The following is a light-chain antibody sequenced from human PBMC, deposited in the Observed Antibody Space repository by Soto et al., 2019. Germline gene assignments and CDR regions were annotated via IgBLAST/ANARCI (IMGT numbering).Light chain of an antibody. J-gene: IGKJ1*01. Sequence: EIVMTQSPATLSVSPGEGATLSCRASQSVSSYLAWYQQKPGQPPRLLIYGASTRATGIPARFSGSGSGTEFTLTISGMQSEDFAVYHCQQYTNGPPWTFGQGTKVEIK. V-gene: IGKV3-15*01. CDR3: QQYTNGPPWT. CDR2: GAS. CDR1: QSVSSY.